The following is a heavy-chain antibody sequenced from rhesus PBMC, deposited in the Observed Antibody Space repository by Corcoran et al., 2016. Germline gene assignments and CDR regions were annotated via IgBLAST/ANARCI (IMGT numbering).Heavy chain of an antibody. CDR2: TVYRSKWYN. CDR3: ARDTAGTPFDY. Sequence: QVQLQESGPGLVKPSQTLSLTCAIPGDSVSSNSATWNWNRPSPLRGLEWMERTVYRSKWYNDYAQSVQNRITINPDTSKNQFSLQLNSVTPEDMAVYYCARDTAGTPFDYWGQGVLVTVSS. V-gene: IGHV6-1*01. D-gene: IGHD5-24*01. CDR1: GDSVSSNSAT. J-gene: IGHJ4*01.